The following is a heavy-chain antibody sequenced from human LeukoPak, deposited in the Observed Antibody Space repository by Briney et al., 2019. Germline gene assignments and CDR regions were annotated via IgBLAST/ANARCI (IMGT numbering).Heavy chain of an antibody. CDR3: ARDQNQDGYNIFDS. Sequence: ASVKVSCKASGYTFTRYAMNWVRQAPGHGLEWMGWINTNTGNPTYAQGFTGRFVFSLDTSVSTAYLQISSLKAEDTAVYYCARDQNQDGYNIFDSWGQGTLVTVSS. J-gene: IGHJ4*02. CDR2: INTNTGNP. D-gene: IGHD5-24*01. CDR1: GYTFTRYA. V-gene: IGHV7-4-1*02.